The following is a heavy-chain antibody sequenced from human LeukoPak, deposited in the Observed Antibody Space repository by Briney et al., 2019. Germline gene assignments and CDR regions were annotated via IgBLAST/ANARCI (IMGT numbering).Heavy chain of an antibody. V-gene: IGHV3-9*01. CDR2: ISWDSGSI. J-gene: IGHJ4*02. D-gene: IGHD6-19*01. Sequence: GRSLRLSCAASGFTFDDYAMRWVRQAPGKGLEWVSGISWDSGSIGYADSVKGRFTISRDNAKNSLYLQMNSLRAEDTALYYCAKSYSSGWPETYFDYWGQGTLVTVSS. CDR1: GFTFDDYA. CDR3: AKSYSSGWPETYFDY.